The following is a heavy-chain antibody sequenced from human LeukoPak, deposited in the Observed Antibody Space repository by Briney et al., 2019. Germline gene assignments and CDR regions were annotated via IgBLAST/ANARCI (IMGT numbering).Heavy chain of an antibody. CDR2: ISYSSETI. V-gene: IGHV3-9*01. J-gene: IGHJ3*01. CDR3: AKDRGGGSQLGDAYDV. Sequence: GGSLRLSCAASGFPFDEHAMHWVRQAPGKGLEWVSGISYSSETIGYVDSVKGRFTISRDNVRKSLYLQMNSLRIEDTALYYCAKDRGGGSQLGDAYDVWGQGTLVSVSS. CDR1: GFPFDEHA. D-gene: IGHD5-24*01.